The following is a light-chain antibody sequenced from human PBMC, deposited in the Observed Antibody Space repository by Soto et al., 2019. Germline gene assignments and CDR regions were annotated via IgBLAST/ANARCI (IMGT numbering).Light chain of an antibody. J-gene: IGLJ3*02. CDR1: SSNIGSNY. V-gene: IGLV1-44*01. Sequence: QSVLTQPPSASGTPGQRVTISCSGSSSNIGSNYVYWYQQLPGTAPTLLIYYNNQRPSGVPDRFSGSKSGTSASLAISGLQSEDEAHYYCAAWDDSLYGWVFGGGTK. CDR3: AAWDDSLYGWV. CDR2: YNN.